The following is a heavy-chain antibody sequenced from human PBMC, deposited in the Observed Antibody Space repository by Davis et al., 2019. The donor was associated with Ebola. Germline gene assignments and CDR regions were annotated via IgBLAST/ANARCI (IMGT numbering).Heavy chain of an antibody. D-gene: IGHD3-22*01. CDR3: AKSSPDSSGYYPNYFDY. Sequence: GESLKISCAASGFTFSSYAMSWVRQAPGKGLEWVSAISGSGGSTYYADSVKGRFTISRDNSKNTLYLQMNSLRAEDTAVYYCAKSSPDSSGYYPNYFDYWGQGTLVTVSS. V-gene: IGHV3-23*01. J-gene: IGHJ4*02. CDR2: ISGSGGST. CDR1: GFTFSSYA.